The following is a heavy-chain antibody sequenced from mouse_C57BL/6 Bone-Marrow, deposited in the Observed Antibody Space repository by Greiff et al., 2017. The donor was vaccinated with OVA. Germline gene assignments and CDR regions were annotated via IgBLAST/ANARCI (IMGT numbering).Heavy chain of an antibody. CDR3: ARHADYYGSSFAY. V-gene: IGHV5-12*01. D-gene: IGHD1-1*01. CDR2: ISNGGGST. J-gene: IGHJ3*01. Sequence: EVKVVDSGGGLVQPGGSLKLSCAASGFTFSDYYMYWVRQTPEKRLEWVAYISNGGGSTYYPDTVKGRFTISRDNAKNTLYLQMSRLKSEDTAMYYCARHADYYGSSFAYWGQGTLVTVSA. CDR1: GFTFSDYY.